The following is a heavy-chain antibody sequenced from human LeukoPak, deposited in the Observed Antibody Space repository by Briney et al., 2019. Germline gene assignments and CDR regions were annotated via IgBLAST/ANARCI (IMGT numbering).Heavy chain of an antibody. J-gene: IGHJ3*02. CDR2: ISGSGGRT. D-gene: IGHD1-14*01. Sequence: GGSLRLSCAASGFTFSSYSMNWVRQAPGKGLEWVSSISGSGGRTYYADSVKGRFTISRDNSKNTLYLQMNSLRAEDTAVYCCAKPARTDAFDIWGQGTMVTVSS. CDR1: GFTFSSYS. CDR3: AKPARTDAFDI. V-gene: IGHV3-23*01.